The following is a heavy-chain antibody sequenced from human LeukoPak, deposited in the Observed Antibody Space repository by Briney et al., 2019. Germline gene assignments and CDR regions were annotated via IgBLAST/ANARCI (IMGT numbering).Heavy chain of an antibody. V-gene: IGHV3-11*05. Sequence: GGSLRLSCAASGFTFSDYYMSWIRQAPGMGLEWVSSISSSSSYIYYADSVKGRFTISRDNAKNSLYLQMNSLRAEDTAVYYCARDFDFWRNGVEDYWGQGTLVTVSS. J-gene: IGHJ4*02. CDR3: ARDFDFWRNGVEDY. D-gene: IGHD3-3*01. CDR1: GFTFSDYY. CDR2: ISSSSSYI.